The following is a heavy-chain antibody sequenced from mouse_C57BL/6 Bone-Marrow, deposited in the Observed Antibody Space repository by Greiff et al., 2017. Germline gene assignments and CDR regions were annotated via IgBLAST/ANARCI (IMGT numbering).Heavy chain of an antibody. CDR1: GYAFTNYL. CDR2: INPGSGGT. J-gene: IGHJ3*01. D-gene: IGHD1-1*01. CDR3: ARLNYGSSYASFAY. Sequence: VQLQQSGAELVRPGTSVKVSCKASGYAFTNYLIEWVKQRPGQGLEWIGVINPGSGGTNYNEQFKGKATLTADKSSSTAYMQLSSLTSEDSAVYFCARLNYGSSYASFAYWGQGTLVTVSA. V-gene: IGHV1-54*01.